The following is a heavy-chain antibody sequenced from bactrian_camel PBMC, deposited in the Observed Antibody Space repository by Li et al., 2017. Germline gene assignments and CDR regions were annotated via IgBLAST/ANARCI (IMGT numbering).Heavy chain of an antibody. CDR3: AAPRTPPPY. CDR1: GDGVSSYC. CDR2: LNSGGSTT. Sequence: DVQLVESGGGLVQPGGSLRLSCAASGDGVSSYCMAWFRQAPGKRLEWVSRLNSGGSTTNYADSVKGRFTISGDNARNTVYLQMNNVNPGDTAVYYCAAPRTPPPYWGQGTQVTVS. V-gene: IGHV3S40*01. J-gene: IGHJ4*01.